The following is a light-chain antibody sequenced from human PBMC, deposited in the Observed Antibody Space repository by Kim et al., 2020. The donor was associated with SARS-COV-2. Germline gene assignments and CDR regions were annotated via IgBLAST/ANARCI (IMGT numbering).Light chain of an antibody. CDR1: QSIISTY. V-gene: IGKV3-20*01. CDR2: GAS. CDR3: HLYGNSRT. Sequence: PGESATLACRASQSIISTYLDWYQQKPGQAPRLLIYGASSRATGISDRFSGSGSGTDFTLSISRLEPEDFAVYYCHLYGNSRTFGQGTKVDIK. J-gene: IGKJ1*01.